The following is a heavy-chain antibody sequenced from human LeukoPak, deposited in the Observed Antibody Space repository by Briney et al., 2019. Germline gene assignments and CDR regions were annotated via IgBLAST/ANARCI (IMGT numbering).Heavy chain of an antibody. CDR2: IYYSGST. CDR1: GGSISSGDYY. V-gene: IGHV4-30-4*08. D-gene: IGHD6-19*01. J-gene: IGHJ5*02. CDR3: ARDVGSSGWYGGFTVA. Sequence: PSETLSLTCTVSGGSISSGDYYWSWIRQPPGKRLEWIGYIYYSGSTYYNPSLKSRVTISVDTSKNQFSLKLSSVTAADTAVYYCARDVGSSGWYGGFTVAWGQGTLVTVSS.